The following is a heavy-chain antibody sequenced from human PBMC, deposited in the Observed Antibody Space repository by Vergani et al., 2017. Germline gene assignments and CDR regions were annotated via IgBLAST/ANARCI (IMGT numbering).Heavy chain of an antibody. J-gene: IGHJ4*02. Sequence: EVQLVESGGGLVQPGGSLRLSCAASGFTFRNYAMTWVRQAPGKGLEWVSIISDNGGTTYYADSVKGRFIISRDNSKNTLHLQMNSLRADDTAVYYCTKGSRGYTGYFFDYWGQGTLATVSS. D-gene: IGHD5-12*01. CDR1: GFTFRNYA. V-gene: IGHV3-23*04. CDR2: ISDNGGTT. CDR3: TKGSRGYTGYFFDY.